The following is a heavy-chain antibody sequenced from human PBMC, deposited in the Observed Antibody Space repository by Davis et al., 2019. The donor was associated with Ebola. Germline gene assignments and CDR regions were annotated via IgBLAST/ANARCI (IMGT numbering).Heavy chain of an antibody. Sequence: AASVKVSCKASGGTFSSYAISWVRQAPGQGLEWMGGIIPIFGTANYAQKFQGRVTITADESTSTAYMELSSLRSEDTAVYYCAREVGGELLRSDWFDPWGQGTLVTVSS. D-gene: IGHD1-26*01. CDR2: IIPIFGTA. V-gene: IGHV1-69*13. J-gene: IGHJ5*02. CDR1: GGTFSSYA. CDR3: AREVGGELLRSDWFDP.